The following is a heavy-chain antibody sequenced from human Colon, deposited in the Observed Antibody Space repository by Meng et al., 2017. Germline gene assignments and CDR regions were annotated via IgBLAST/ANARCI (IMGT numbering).Heavy chain of an antibody. CDR3: ARDNPGDYVWDY. V-gene: IGHV1-18*01. CDR2: ISTYDDNT. Sequence: QVQLVPSGAEVKKPGASVKVSCKASGYTFTTYGISWMRQAPGQGLEWMGWISTYDDNTNYVEKFRGRVTMTTDISTNTAYMELRSLRSDDTAVYYCARDNPGDYVWDYWGQGTLVTVSS. CDR1: GYTFTTYG. J-gene: IGHJ4*02. D-gene: IGHD4-17*01.